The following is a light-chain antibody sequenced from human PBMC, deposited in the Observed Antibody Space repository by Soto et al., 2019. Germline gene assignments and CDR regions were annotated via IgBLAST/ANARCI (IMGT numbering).Light chain of an antibody. CDR2: AAS. V-gene: IGKV1-6*01. J-gene: IGKJ1*01. CDR3: LQDHNYPRT. Sequence: AIQMTQSPSSLSASVGDRVTITCRASQGIRNDLGWYQQRPGKAPKLLIYAASSLESGVPSRFSGSGSGTDFTLTISSMQPEDFANYFCLQDHNYPRTFGQGTKVDIK. CDR1: QGIRND.